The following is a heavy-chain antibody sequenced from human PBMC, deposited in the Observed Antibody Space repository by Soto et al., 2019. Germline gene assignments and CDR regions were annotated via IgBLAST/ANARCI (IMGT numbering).Heavy chain of an antibody. CDR2: IIPILGIA. J-gene: IGHJ4*02. D-gene: IGHD3-10*01. V-gene: IGHV1-69*02. CDR1: GGTFSSYT. Sequence: SVKVSCKASGGTFSSYTISWVRQAPGRGLEWMGRIIPILGIANYAQKFQGRVTITADKSTSTAYMELSSLRSEDTAVYYCASMVRGVISDDYWGQGTLVTVSS. CDR3: ASMVRGVISDDY.